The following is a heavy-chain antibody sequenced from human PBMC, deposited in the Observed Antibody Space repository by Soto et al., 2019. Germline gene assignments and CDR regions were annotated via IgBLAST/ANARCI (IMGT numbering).Heavy chain of an antibody. CDR3: ARQPAWGASQLGMDV. V-gene: IGHV5-51*01. CDR1: GYSFTSYW. D-gene: IGHD7-27*01. Sequence: GESLKISCHVSGYSFTSYWVAWVRQMPGKGLERMGIIYPGDSDTRYSPSFQGQVIMTADRSSDTAYLQWRSLKASDTAMYFCARQPAWGASQLGMDVWGQGTAVTVSS. CDR2: IYPGDSDT. J-gene: IGHJ6*02.